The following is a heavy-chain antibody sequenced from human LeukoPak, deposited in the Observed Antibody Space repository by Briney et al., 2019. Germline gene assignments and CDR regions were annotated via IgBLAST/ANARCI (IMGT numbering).Heavy chain of an antibody. J-gene: IGHJ6*02. V-gene: IGHV1-3*01. Sequence: ASVKVSCKASGYTFTSYAMHWVRQAPGQRLEWMGWINAGNGNTKYSQKFQGRVTMTTDTSTSTAYMELRCLRSDDTAVYYCARVRFTMVRGASYYYYGMDVWGQGTTVTVSS. CDR1: GYTFTSYA. CDR3: ARVRFTMVRGASYYYYGMDV. CDR2: INAGNGNT. D-gene: IGHD3-10*01.